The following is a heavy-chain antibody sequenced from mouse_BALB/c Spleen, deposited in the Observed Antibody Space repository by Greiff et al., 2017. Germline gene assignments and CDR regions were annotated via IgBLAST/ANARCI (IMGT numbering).Heavy chain of an antibody. J-gene: IGHJ3*01. CDR2: IYPGSGST. CDR1: GYTFTDYV. D-gene: IGHD1-1*01. Sequence: VMLVESGPELVKPGASVKMSCKASGYTFTDYVISWVKQRTGQGLEWIGEIYPGSGSTYYNEKFKGKATLTADKSSNTAYMQLSSLTSEDSAVYFCALYGSSSWFAYWGQGTLVTVSA. CDR3: ALYGSSSWFAY. V-gene: IGHV1-77*01.